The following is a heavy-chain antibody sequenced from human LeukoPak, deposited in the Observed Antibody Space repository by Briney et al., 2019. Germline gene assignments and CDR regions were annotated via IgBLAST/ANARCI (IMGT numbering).Heavy chain of an antibody. CDR2: ISAYNDNT. D-gene: IGHD3-10*01. CDR3: ARVRALLWFGEPDWFDP. V-gene: IGHV1-18*01. CDR1: GYTFTSYG. Sequence: ASVKVSCKASGYTFTSYGINWVRQAPGQGLEWMGWISAYNDNTNYAQKFQGRVTMTTDTSTSTAYMELRSLRSDDTAVYYCARVRALLWFGEPDWFDPWGQGTLATVSS. J-gene: IGHJ5*02.